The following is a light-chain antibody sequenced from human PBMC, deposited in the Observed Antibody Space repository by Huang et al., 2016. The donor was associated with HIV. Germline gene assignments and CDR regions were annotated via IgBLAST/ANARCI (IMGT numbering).Light chain of an antibody. CDR2: DAS. V-gene: IGKV3-11*01. CDR1: QSFRNY. J-gene: IGKJ1*01. CDR3: QQRSDWPPWT. Sequence: EIVLTQSPATLSLSPGERATLSCRASQSFRNYLAWYQQKPGQAPSLLIYDASSRATGTPARFRGSGSGTDFTLSISCLEPEEFAVYYCQQRSDWPPWTFGQGTKVEIK.